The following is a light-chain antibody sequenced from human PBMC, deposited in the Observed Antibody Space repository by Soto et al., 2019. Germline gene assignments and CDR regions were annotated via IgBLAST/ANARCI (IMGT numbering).Light chain of an antibody. V-gene: IGKV3-20*01. J-gene: IGKJ4*01. CDR1: QSVSSSY. Sequence: EVGLTQSPGTLSLSPGDRATLSCRASQSVSSSYLAWYQQKPGQAPRLLIYGASSRATGIPDRFSGSGSGTDFTLTISRLEPEDFAVYYCQQYGSSLGVTFGGGTKVDIK. CDR2: GAS. CDR3: QQYGSSLGVT.